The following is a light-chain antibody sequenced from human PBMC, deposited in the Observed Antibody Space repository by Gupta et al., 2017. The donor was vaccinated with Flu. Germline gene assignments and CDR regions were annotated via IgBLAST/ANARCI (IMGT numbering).Light chain of an antibody. CDR1: ALPKQY. Sequence: SYELTQPPSVSVSPGQTARITCSGDALPKQYAYWYQQKPGQAPVLVIYKDSERPSGIPERFSGSSSGTTVTLTISGFQAEDEADYYCQSADSSGTYPGWVFGGGTKLTVL. J-gene: IGLJ3*02. V-gene: IGLV3-25*02. CDR2: KDS. CDR3: QSADSSGTYPGWV.